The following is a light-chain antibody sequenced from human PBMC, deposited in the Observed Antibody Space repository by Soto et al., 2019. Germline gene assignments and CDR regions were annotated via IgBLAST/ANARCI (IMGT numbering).Light chain of an antibody. CDR3: QPYGNFPPLLT. J-gene: IGKJ3*01. CDR2: DAS. CDR1: QDIRNY. Sequence: EIQMTHAPSSRSASLRLSVSIPXXAIQDIRNYLNWYQQKPGKAPKLLIFDASNLETGVPSRFSGSGSGTDFTFTISSLQPEDIATYYCQPYGNFPPLLTFGPGTKVDI. V-gene: IGKV1-33*01.